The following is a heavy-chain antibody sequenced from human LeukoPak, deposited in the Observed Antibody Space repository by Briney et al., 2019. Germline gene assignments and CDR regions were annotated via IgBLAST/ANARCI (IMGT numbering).Heavy chain of an antibody. CDR3: AKATGYLL. Sequence: GGTLRLSCAASGFTFSSYAMSWVRQAPGKGLEWVSTISNSDYSTYYADSVKGRFTISRANSENTLYLQMNNLRAEDTAVYYCAKATGYLLWGQGTLVTVSS. J-gene: IGHJ4*02. V-gene: IGHV3-23*01. CDR2: ISNSDYST. D-gene: IGHD1-14*01. CDR1: GFTFSSYA.